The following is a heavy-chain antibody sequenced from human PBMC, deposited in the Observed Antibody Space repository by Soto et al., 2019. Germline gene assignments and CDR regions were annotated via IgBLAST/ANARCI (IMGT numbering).Heavy chain of an antibody. Sequence: QVQLVESGGGLVQTSGALRIACVASGCTFSDYYMSWVRQAPGKGLEWVSYISSSGNTIYYADSVKGRFTISMDNAKNYVYLQMNSLRAEDTALYFCAKMSSENYYDPVFSWGQGTLVTVSS. CDR2: ISSSGNTI. J-gene: IGHJ4*02. CDR1: GCTFSDYY. D-gene: IGHD3-22*01. CDR3: AKMSSENYYDPVFS. V-gene: IGHV3-11*01.